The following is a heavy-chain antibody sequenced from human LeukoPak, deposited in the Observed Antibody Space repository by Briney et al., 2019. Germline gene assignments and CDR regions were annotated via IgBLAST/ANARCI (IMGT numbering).Heavy chain of an antibody. D-gene: IGHD3-22*01. CDR3: ARSYYYDYRQIDY. CDR1: GDSISTSSYY. V-gene: IGHV4-39*01. J-gene: IGHJ4*02. CDR2: IYYSGST. Sequence: YPSETLSLTCTVSGDSISTSSYYWGWIRQPPGKGLEWLGSIYYSGSTYYNPPLKSRVTISVDTSKNQFSLNLYSVTAADTAVFYCARSYYYDYRQIDYWGQGTLVTVSS.